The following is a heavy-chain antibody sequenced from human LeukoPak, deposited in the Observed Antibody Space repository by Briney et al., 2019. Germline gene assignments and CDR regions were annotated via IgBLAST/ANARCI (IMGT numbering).Heavy chain of an antibody. D-gene: IGHD3-10*01. Sequence: EASVKVSCKASGYTFTSYDINWVRQAPGHGLEWMGWMNPNSGNTGYAQKFQGRVTMTRNTSISTAYMELSSLRSEDTAVYYCVAIWFGELIEDYWGQGTLVTVSS. J-gene: IGHJ4*02. CDR1: GYTFTSYD. CDR2: MNPNSGNT. CDR3: VAIWFGELIEDY. V-gene: IGHV1-8*01.